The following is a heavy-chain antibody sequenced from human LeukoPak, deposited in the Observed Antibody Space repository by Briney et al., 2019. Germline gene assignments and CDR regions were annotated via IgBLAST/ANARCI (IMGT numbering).Heavy chain of an antibody. CDR2: IIPIFGTP. CDR1: GGTFSSYA. CDR3: ASSILGAYYFDY. Sequence: SVKVSCKASGGTFSSYAISWVRPAPGQGLEWMGGIIPIFGTPNYAQKFQGRVTITTDESTSTAYMERSSRASEDTAVYYCASSILGAYYFDYWGQGTLVTVSS. V-gene: IGHV1-69*05. J-gene: IGHJ4*02.